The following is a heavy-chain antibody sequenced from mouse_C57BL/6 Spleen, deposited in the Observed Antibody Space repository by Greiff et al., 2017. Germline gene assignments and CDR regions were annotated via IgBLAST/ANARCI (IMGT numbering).Heavy chain of an antibody. CDR2: INPNNGGT. CDR1: GYTFTDYY. Sequence: EVQLQQSGPELVKPGASVKISCKASGYTFTDYYMNWVKQSPGQSLEWIGDINPNNGGTSYNQKFKGKATLTVDKSSSTAYMELRSLTSEDSAGYYCAAYYFDYWGQGTTLTVSS. CDR3: AAYYFDY. J-gene: IGHJ2*01. V-gene: IGHV1-26*01.